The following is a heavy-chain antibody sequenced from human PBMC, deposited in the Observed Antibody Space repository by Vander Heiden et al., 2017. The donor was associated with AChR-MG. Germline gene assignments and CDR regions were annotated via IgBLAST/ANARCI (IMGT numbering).Heavy chain of an antibody. Sequence: QVQLVESGGGVVQPGRSLRLSCAASGFTFSCYVMHWVRKAPGKGLEWVAVIWYDGSNKYYADSVKGRFTISRDNSKNTLYLQMNSLRAEDTAVFYCARDADPYCGGDCYPYYFDYWGQGTLVTVSS. J-gene: IGHJ4*02. V-gene: IGHV3-33*01. D-gene: IGHD2-21*02. CDR3: ARDADPYCGGDCYPYYFDY. CDR2: IWYDGSNK. CDR1: GFTFSCYV.